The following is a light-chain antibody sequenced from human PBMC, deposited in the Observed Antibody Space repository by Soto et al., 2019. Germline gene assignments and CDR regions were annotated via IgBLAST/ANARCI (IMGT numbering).Light chain of an antibody. V-gene: IGKV1-5*01. J-gene: IGKJ5*01. CDR1: QSISSW. CDR2: DAS. Sequence: DIQMTQSPSTLSASVGDRVTITCRDSQSISSWLAWYPQTPGKAPKTLIYDASNLESGVPSKFSGSGSGTEFTLTISSLQPDDFETYYCQQYNSYPITFGQGTRLEIK. CDR3: QQYNSYPIT.